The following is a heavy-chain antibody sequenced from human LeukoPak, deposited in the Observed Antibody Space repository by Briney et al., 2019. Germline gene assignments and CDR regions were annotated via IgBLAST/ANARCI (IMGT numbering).Heavy chain of an antibody. CDR2: MNPNSGNT. V-gene: IGHV1-8*01. CDR3: ARGALRSDAFDI. Sequence: VASAKVSCKASGYTFTSYDINWVRQATGQGLEWMGWMNPNSGNTGHAQKFQGRVTMTRNTSISTAYMELSSLRSEDTAVYYCARGALRSDAFDIWGQGTMVTVSS. J-gene: IGHJ3*02. CDR1: GYTFTSYD.